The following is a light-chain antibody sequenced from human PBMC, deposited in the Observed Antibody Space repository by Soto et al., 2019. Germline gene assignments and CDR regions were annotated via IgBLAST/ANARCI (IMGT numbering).Light chain of an antibody. J-gene: IGKJ2*01. CDR3: QQLNSYPYT. V-gene: IGKV1-9*01. CDR2: AAS. CDR1: QGISSY. Sequence: DIQLTQSPSFLSASVGDRVTITCRASQGISSYLAWYQQKPGKAPKLLIYAASTFKSGVPSRFSGSGSGTEFTLTISSLQPEDFATYYCQQLNSYPYTFGQGTKLEIK.